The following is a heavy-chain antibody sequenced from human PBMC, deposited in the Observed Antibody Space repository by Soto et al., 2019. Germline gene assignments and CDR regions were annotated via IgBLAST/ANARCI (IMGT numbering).Heavy chain of an antibody. D-gene: IGHD1-1*01. CDR2: IRYSADKT. V-gene: IGHV3-23*01. CDR1: GFTFNTYV. Sequence: ESGGGLVQPGGSLRLSCAASGFTFNTYVMNWVRQAPGKGLGWVSTIRYSADKTHYADYVKGRFTISRENSRDTMFLQMNSLRADDAVVYYCARRARTTTTTWGAFDVWGQGTVVTVSS. J-gene: IGHJ3*01. CDR3: ARRARTTTTTWGAFDV.